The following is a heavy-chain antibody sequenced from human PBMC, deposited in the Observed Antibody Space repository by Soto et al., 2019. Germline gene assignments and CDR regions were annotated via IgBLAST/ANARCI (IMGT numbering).Heavy chain of an antibody. V-gene: IGHV2-5*02. CDR3: AHIVVAGLGYYFDY. Sequence: QITLKESGPTLVKPTQTLTLTCTFSGFSLSSTRMAVGWIRQPPGKALEWLALIYWDDDKRYSPFLKRRLTITTDTSKNQVVLTMSNMDPVDTARYYCAHIVVAGLGYYFDYWGQGTLVTVSS. CDR1: GFSLSSTRMA. CDR2: IYWDDDK. D-gene: IGHD6-19*01. J-gene: IGHJ4*02.